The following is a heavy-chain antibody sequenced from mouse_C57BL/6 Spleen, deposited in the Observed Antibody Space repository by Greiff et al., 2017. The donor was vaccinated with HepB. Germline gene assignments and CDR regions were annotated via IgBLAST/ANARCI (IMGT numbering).Heavy chain of an antibody. CDR1: GYSITSGYG. CDR2: ISYSGST. Sequence: EVQLQQSGPGLVKPSQSLSLPCTVTGYSITSGYGWNWIRQFPGNKLEWMGYISYSGSTNYNPSLKSRLSITRDTSKNQFFLQLNSVTTEDTATYYCARTARVKYWGQGTTLTVSS. CDR3: ARTARVKY. V-gene: IGHV3-2*02. J-gene: IGHJ2*01. D-gene: IGHD1-2*01.